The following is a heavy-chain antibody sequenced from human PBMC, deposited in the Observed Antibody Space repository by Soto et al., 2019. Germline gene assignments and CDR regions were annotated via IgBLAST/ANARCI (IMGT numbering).Heavy chain of an antibody. Sequence: GGSLRLSCTASGFTFGDYAMSWFRQAPGKGLEWVGFIRSKAYGGTTEYAASVKGRFTISRDDSKSIAYLQMNSLKTEDTAVYYCTRDRSGYSYGYGYDYWGQGTLVTFSS. D-gene: IGHD5-18*01. CDR3: TRDRSGYSYGYGYDY. CDR2: IRSKAYGGTT. CDR1: GFTFGDYA. V-gene: IGHV3-49*03. J-gene: IGHJ4*02.